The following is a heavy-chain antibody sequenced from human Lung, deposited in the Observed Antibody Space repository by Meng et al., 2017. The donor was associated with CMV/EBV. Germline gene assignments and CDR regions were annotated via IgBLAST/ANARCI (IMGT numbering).Heavy chain of an antibody. CDR2: ISSYNGNT. CDR3: AREYTSGWYGADY. Sequence: AXVXVSXXASGYTFTTYGVTWVRQAPGQGLEWMGWISSYNGNTKYAQKVQGRVTLTTDTSTNTAYMELRSLRSDDTAVYYCAREYTSGWYGADYWGQGTLVXVSS. J-gene: IGHJ4*02. V-gene: IGHV1-18*01. D-gene: IGHD6-19*01. CDR1: GYTFTTYG.